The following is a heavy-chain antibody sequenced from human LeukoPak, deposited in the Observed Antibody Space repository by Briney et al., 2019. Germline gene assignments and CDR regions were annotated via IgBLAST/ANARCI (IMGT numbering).Heavy chain of an antibody. V-gene: IGHV6-1*01. J-gene: IGHJ4*02. D-gene: IGHD3-10*01. CDR3: AREFELYGSGSYYNERVMDY. CDR1: GDSVSSNSAA. CDR2: TYYRSKWYN. Sequence: SQTLSLTCAISGDSVSSNSAAWNWIRQSPSRGLEWLGRTYYRSKWYNDYAVSVKSRITINPDTSKNQFSLQLNSVTPEDTAVYYCAREFELYGSGSYYNERVMDYWGQGTLVTVSS.